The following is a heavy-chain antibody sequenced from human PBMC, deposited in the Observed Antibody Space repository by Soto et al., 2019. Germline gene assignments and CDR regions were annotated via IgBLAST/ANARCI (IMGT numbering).Heavy chain of an antibody. D-gene: IGHD3-3*01. CDR3: AKTSGHHPLPWFDA. V-gene: IGHV3-23*01. CDR1: GFTISSYA. CDR2: SSGSCGAGHTL. Sequence: GGSLRLSCVASGFTISSYAISCDSQVPGEGLEWVSISSGSCGAGHTLYYTDSVKGRFTVSRDKATSSLYLQMNNLRAEDTAVYYCAKTSGHHPLPWFDASAQGTLVPVSS. J-gene: IGHJ5*02.